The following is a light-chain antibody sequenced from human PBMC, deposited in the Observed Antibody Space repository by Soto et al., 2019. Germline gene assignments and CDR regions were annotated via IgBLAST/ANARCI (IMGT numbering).Light chain of an antibody. J-gene: IGKJ1*01. V-gene: IGKV3-20*01. Sequence: EIVLTQSPGTLSLSPGERATLSCRASQSVSSSYLAWYQQKPGQAPRLLIYGASSRATGIPDRFSGSGSGPDFTLTISRLEPDDFAVYYCQQYGSSSTWTFGQGTKLDSK. CDR3: QQYGSSSTWT. CDR1: QSVSSSY. CDR2: GAS.